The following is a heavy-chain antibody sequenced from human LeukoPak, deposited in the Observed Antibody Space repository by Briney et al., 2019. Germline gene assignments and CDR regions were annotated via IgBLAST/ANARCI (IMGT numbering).Heavy chain of an antibody. CDR1: GGSISSSSYY. D-gene: IGHD2-15*01. CDR3: ARDYCSGGSCYLGEYFDY. Sequence: SETLSLTCTVSGGSISSSSYYWGWIRQPPGKGLEGIGSIYYSGSTNYSPSLKSRVTISVDKSTNQFSLKLSSVTAADTAVYYCARDYCSGGSCYLGEYFDYWGQGTLVTVSS. CDR2: IYYSGST. J-gene: IGHJ4*02. V-gene: IGHV4-39*07.